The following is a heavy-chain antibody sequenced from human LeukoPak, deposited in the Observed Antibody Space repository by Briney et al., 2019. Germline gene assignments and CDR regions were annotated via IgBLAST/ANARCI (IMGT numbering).Heavy chain of an antibody. D-gene: IGHD3-22*01. J-gene: IGHJ3*02. V-gene: IGHV3-9*01. CDR1: GFTFDDYA. CDR3: AEVAAGSSIVVGAFDI. CDR2: ISWNSGSI. Sequence: GGSLRLSCAASGFTFDDYAMHWVRQAPGKGLEWVSGISWNSGSIGYADSVKGRFTISRDNAKNSLYLQMNSLRAEDTALYYCAEVAAGSSIVVGAFDIWGQGTMVTVSS.